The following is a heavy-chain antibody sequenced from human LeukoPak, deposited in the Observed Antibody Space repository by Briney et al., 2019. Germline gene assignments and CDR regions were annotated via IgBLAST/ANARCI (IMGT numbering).Heavy chain of an antibody. CDR3: ARDRWGYQLPWFDR. Sequence: GGSLRLSCAASGFTFSGYNMNWVRQAPGKGLEWVSYISSSSSTIYYVDSVKGRFTISRDNAKNSLYLQMNSLRDEDTAVYYCARDRWGYQLPWFDRWGQGTLVTVSS. CDR1: GFTFSGYN. J-gene: IGHJ5*02. CDR2: ISSSSSTI. D-gene: IGHD2-2*01. V-gene: IGHV3-48*02.